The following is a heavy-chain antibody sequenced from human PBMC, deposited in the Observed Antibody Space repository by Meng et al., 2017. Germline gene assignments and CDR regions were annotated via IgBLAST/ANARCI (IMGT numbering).Heavy chain of an antibody. J-gene: IGHJ4*02. CDR3: AREMAYCGGDCYTLIFDY. D-gene: IGHD2-21*02. CDR2: ISSSSSYI. V-gene: IGHV3-21*01. CDR1: GFTFSSYS. Sequence: EFWGGXVKPGGSLRLSCAASGFTFSSYSMNWVRQAPGKGLEWVSSISSSSSYIYYADSVKGRFTISRDNAKNSLYLQMNSLRAEDTAVYYCAREMAYCGGDCYTLIFDYWGQGTLVTVSS.